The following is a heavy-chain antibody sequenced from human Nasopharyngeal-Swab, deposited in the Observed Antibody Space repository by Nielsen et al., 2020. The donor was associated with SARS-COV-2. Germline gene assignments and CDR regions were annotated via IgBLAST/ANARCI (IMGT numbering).Heavy chain of an antibody. J-gene: IGHJ4*02. D-gene: IGHD5-12*01. V-gene: IGHV3-11*01. Sequence: GEPLKISCAASGFTFSDYYMSWIRQAPGKGLEWVSYISSSGSTICYADSVKGRFTISRDNAKNSLYLQMNSLRAEDTAVYYCARSSHQSEGYAFDYWGQGTLVTVSS. CDR3: ARSSHQSEGYAFDY. CDR1: GFTFSDYY. CDR2: ISSSGSTI.